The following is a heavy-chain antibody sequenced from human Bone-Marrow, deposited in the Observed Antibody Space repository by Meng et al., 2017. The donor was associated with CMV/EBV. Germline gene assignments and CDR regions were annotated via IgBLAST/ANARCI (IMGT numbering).Heavy chain of an antibody. CDR1: GYSITSGYY. J-gene: IGHJ5*02. V-gene: IGHV4-38-2*02. Sequence: SETLSLTCTVSGYSITSGYYWGWIRQPPGKGLEWIGEINHSGSTNYNPSLKSRVTISVDTSKNQFSLKLSSVTAADTAVYYCARGVRQWLADGFDPWGQGTLVTVSS. CDR3: ARGVRQWLADGFDP. CDR2: INHSGST. D-gene: IGHD6-19*01.